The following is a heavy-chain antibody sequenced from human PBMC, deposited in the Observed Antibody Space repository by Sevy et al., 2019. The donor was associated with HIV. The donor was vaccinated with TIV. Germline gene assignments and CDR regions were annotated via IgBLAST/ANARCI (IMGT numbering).Heavy chain of an antibody. CDR1: GFIFNSYV. Sequence: GGSLRLSCAASGFIFNSYVMSWVRQAPGKGLEWVSSISGSGGYTYYADSVKGRFTISRDNSNNMLYLQMNSLRAEDTAVYYCARDCSSASCLWGMDVWGQGTMVTVSS. V-gene: IGHV3-23*01. J-gene: IGHJ6*02. CDR3: ARDCSSASCLWGMDV. D-gene: IGHD2-2*01. CDR2: ISGSGGYT.